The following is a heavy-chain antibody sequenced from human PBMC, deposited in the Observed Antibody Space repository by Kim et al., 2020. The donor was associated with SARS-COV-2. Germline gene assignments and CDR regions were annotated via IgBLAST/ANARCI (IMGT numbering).Heavy chain of an antibody. V-gene: IGHV4-39*01. Sequence: HPSLKSRVTIPVDTSKNQFSLRLSSVTAADTAVYYCARRGYSYAYYFDYWGQGTLVTVSS. D-gene: IGHD5-18*01. J-gene: IGHJ4*02. CDR3: ARRGYSYAYYFDY.